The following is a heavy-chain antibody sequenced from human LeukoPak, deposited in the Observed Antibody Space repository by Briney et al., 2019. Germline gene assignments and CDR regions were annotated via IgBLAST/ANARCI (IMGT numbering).Heavy chain of an antibody. V-gene: IGHV3-23*01. CDR1: GFTFSSYA. J-gene: IGHJ3*02. D-gene: IGHD3-22*01. CDR3: AKDQNYYDSSGYYFHGAFDI. Sequence: AGGSLRLSCAASGFTFSSYAMSWVRQAPGKGLEWVSALSGSGGSTYYADSVKGRFTISRDNSKNTLYLQMNSLRAEDTAVYYCAKDQNYYDSSGYYFHGAFDIWGQGTMVTVSS. CDR2: LSGSGGST.